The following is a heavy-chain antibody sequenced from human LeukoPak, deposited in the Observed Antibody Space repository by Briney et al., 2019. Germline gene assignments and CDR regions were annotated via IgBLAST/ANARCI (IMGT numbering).Heavy chain of an antibody. CDR3: ARVTYRSSSPFFNF. CDR2: IYHSGST. V-gene: IGHV4-30-2*01. CDR1: GGSISSGGYS. J-gene: IGHJ4*02. Sequence: SETLSLTCAVSGGSISSGGYSWSWIRQPPGKGLEWIGYIYHSGSTYYNPSLKSRVTLSVDSSMNQFSLKLTSVTAADTAMFFCARVTYRSSSPFFNFWGQGTLVTVSS. D-gene: IGHD6-6*01.